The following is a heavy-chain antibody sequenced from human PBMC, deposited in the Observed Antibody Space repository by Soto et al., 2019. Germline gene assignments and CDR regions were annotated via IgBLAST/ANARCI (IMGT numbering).Heavy chain of an antibody. Sequence: SETLSLTCAVYGGSFSGYYWTWIRQPPGTGLEWIGEINHSGSTNYNPSLKSRVTISVDTPKNQFSLKLSSVTAADTAVYYCARHPGYYDILTGYTTYYFDYWGQGILVTVSS. CDR3: ARHPGYYDILTGYTTYYFDY. J-gene: IGHJ4*02. CDR2: INHSGST. D-gene: IGHD3-9*01. CDR1: GGSFSGYY. V-gene: IGHV4-34*01.